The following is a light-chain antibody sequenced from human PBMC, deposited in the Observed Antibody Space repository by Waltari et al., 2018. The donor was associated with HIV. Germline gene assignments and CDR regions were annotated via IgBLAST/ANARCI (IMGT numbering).Light chain of an antibody. CDR3: HSYDRSNLWV. J-gene: IGLJ3*02. Sequence: NFMLTQPPSVSSSPGKTVTISCTRTSGNIATNSVPWFQKRPGSPPTVLIFEDNEKRPGVPDRFSGSIDSSSNSASLTISGLQAEDEAEYYCHSYDRSNLWVFGGGTKLTVL. V-gene: IGLV6-57*01. CDR1: SGNIATNS. CDR2: EDN.